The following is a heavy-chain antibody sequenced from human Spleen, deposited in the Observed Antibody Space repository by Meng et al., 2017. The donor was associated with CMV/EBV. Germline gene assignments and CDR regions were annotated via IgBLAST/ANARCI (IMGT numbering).Heavy chain of an antibody. Sequence: CKASGYPFTGYYMHWVRQAPGQGLEWMGWINPNSGGTNYAQKFQGRVTMTRDTSISTAYMELSRLRSDDTAVYYCAREYSSSVRWFDPWGQGTLVTVSS. CDR3: AREYSSSVRWFDP. J-gene: IGHJ5*02. D-gene: IGHD6-6*01. CDR1: GYPFTGYY. V-gene: IGHV1-2*02. CDR2: INPNSGGT.